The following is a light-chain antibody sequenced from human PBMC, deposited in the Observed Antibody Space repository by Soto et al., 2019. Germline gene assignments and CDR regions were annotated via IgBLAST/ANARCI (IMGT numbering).Light chain of an antibody. CDR1: QGISNY. Sequence: DIQMTQSPSAMSAFVGDRVTITCRARQGISNYLAWFQQKPGKVPKRLIYAASTLQPGVPSMFSGSGFGPEFTLTISSLQPEDFATYYCLQHNVYPRPVAQGTNVDSK. V-gene: IGKV1-17*03. J-gene: IGKJ1*01. CDR3: LQHNVYPRP. CDR2: AAS.